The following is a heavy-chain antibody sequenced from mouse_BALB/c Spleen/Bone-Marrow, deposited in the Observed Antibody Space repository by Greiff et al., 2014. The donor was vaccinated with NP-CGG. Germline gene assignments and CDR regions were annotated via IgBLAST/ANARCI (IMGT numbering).Heavy chain of an antibody. CDR2: ISYSGGT. CDR1: GDSITSGY. V-gene: IGHV3-8*02. D-gene: IGHD1-1*01. CDR3: ASLLRIYYAMDY. Sequence: EVKLMESGPSLVKPSQTLSLTCSVTGDSITSGYWSWIRKFPGNKLEYMGYISYSGGTYYNPSLKSRISITRDTSKNQYYLQLNSVTTEDTATYYCASLLRIYYAMDYWGQGTSVTVSS. J-gene: IGHJ4*01.